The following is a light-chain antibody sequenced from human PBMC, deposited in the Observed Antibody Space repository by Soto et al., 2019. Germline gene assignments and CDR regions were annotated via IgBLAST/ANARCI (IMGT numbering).Light chain of an antibody. Sequence: DIPMTQSPSTLSASLGDGVSIXCRASQSISRWLAWYQQKPGKAPKFLIYDTSTLETGVPSRFSGSGSGTDFTLTISSLEPEDFAVYYCQQRSNWPWTFGQGTKVDIK. J-gene: IGKJ1*01. CDR3: QQRSNWPWT. V-gene: IGKV1-5*01. CDR1: QSISRW. CDR2: DTS.